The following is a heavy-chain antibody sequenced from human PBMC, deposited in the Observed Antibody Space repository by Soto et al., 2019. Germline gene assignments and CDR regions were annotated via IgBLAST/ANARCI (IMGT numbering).Heavy chain of an antibody. CDR2: IYYSGST. V-gene: IGHV4-31*03. CDR1: CGSISSSSYY. Sequence: SETLSLTCTVSCGSISSSSYYWSWIRQHPGKGLEWIGYIYYSGSTYYNPSLKSRVTISVDTSKNQFSLKLSSVTAADTAVYYCARLSTIFDYWGQGTLVTVSS. J-gene: IGHJ4*02. D-gene: IGHD2-2*01. CDR3: ARLSTIFDY.